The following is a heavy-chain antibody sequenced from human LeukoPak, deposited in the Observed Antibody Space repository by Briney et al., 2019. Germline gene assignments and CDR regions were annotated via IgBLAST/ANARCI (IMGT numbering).Heavy chain of an antibody. CDR2: ISGSGGST. CDR3: ARDQLYCSSTSCLHYYYYYMDV. CDR1: GFTFSSYA. D-gene: IGHD2-2*01. Sequence: PGGSLRLSCAASGFTFSSYAMSWVRQAPGKGLEWVSAISGSGGSTYYADSVKGRFTISRDNAKNSLYLQMNSLRAEDTAVYYCARDQLYCSSTSCLHYYYYYMDVWGKGTTVTVSS. J-gene: IGHJ6*03. V-gene: IGHV3-23*01.